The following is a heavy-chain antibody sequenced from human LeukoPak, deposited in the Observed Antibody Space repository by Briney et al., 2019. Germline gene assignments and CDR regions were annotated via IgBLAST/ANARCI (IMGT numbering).Heavy chain of an antibody. J-gene: IGHJ4*02. Sequence: GASVKVSCKVSGYTLTELSMHWVRQAPGKGLEWMGGFDPEDGETIYAQKFQGRVTMTEDTSTDTAYMELSSLRSEDTAVYYCATGYQLLSLYYFDYWGQGTLVTVSS. CDR1: GYTLTELS. D-gene: IGHD2-2*01. CDR2: FDPEDGET. V-gene: IGHV1-24*01. CDR3: ATGYQLLSLYYFDY.